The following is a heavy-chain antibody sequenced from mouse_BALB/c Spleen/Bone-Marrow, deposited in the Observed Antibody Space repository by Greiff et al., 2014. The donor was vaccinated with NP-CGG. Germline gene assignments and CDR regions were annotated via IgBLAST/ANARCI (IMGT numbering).Heavy chain of an antibody. CDR1: GYTFTSYV. Sequence: EVKLVESGPELVKPGASVKMSCKASGYTFTSYVIHWVKQKPGQGLEWIGYINPYNDGTKYNEKFKGKATLTSDKSSSTVYMELSSLTSEDSAVYYCARGGYYGTSLYWYFDVWGAGTTVTVSS. D-gene: IGHD1-1*01. J-gene: IGHJ1*01. V-gene: IGHV1-14*01. CDR2: INPYNDGT. CDR3: ARGGYYGTSLYWYFDV.